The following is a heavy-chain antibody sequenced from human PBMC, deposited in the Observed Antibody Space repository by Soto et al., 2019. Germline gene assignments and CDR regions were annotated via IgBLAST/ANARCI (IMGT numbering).Heavy chain of an antibody. V-gene: IGHV3-33*01. D-gene: IGHD2-2*01. CDR1: GFTFRSYC. J-gene: IGHJ6*01. Sequence: QMQLVDSGGGVVQPGRSLRLSCAASGFTFRSYCIHWVRQAPGKGLEWVALIWFDGSKKYYVDSVKGRFAVSRDNSKNTLYLQMNSLRVEDTAVYYCARDRLVPYGYGMDVW. CDR3: ARDRLVPYGYGMDV. CDR2: IWFDGSKK.